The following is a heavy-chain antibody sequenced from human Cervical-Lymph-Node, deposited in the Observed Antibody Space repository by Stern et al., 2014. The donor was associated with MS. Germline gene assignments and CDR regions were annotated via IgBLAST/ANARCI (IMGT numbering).Heavy chain of an antibody. CDR2: INTGNGNR. J-gene: IGHJ6*02. Sequence: QAQLVQSGAEVKKPGASVKVSCKTAGYNFTDYGIIWVRQAPGQRLEWMGWINTGNGNRRYSQKIQGRVTITRATSASTAYMELSSLRSEDTAVYYCARTGTVVTSGSYYGMDVWGQGTTVTVSS. CDR3: ARTGTVVTSGSYYGMDV. D-gene: IGHD4-23*01. CDR1: GYNFTDYG. V-gene: IGHV1-3*04.